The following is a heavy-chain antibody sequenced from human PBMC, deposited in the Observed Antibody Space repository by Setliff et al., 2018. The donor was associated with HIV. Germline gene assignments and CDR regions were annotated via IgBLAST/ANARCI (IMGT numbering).Heavy chain of an antibody. CDR2: MYWNDDK. D-gene: IGHD1-26*01. Sequence: SGPTLVNPTQTLTLTCTFSGFSLSTSGVGVGWIRQPPGKALEWLALMYWNDDKRYSPSLKGRFTISRDSSKNTLFLQMNSLRAEDTAVYYCAKGGKGYSGRYYFDYWGQGTQVTVSS. J-gene: IGHJ4*02. CDR3: AKGGKGYSGRYYFDY. CDR1: GFSLSTSGVG. V-gene: IGHV2-5*01.